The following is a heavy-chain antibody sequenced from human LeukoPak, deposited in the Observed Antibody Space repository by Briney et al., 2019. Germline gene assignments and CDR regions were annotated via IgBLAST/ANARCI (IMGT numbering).Heavy chain of an antibody. CDR3: ARKSGGWSHVDWSFDL. Sequence: SETLSLTCAVSGYSISSGYYWGWIRQPPGKGLEWIGSIYHSGSTYYNPSLKSRVTISVDASKNRFSLKLSSVTAADTAVYYCARKSGGWSHVDWSFDLWGRGTLVTVSS. CDR1: GYSISSGYY. V-gene: IGHV4-38-2*01. D-gene: IGHD6-19*01. CDR2: IYHSGST. J-gene: IGHJ2*01.